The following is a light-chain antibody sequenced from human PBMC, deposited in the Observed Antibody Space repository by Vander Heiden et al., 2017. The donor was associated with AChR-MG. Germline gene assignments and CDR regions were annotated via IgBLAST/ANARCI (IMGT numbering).Light chain of an antibody. J-gene: IGLJ2*01. V-gene: IGLV2-14*03. CDR3: NSYTGNNTLV. CDR1: SSDVGHYNF. Sequence: QSALTQPASVSGSPGQSITISCTGTSSDVGHYNFVSWFQQHPGKAPKLSIYDVTNRPSGVSPRFSGSKSGNTASLTISGLQAEDEADYYCNSYTGNNTLVFGGGTKLTVL. CDR2: DVT.